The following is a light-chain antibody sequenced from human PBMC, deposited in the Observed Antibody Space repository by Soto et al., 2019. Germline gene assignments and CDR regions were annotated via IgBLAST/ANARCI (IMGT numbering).Light chain of an antibody. CDR1: QTISSW. CDR3: QQRSNWPRT. V-gene: IGKV1-5*03. J-gene: IGKJ1*01. CDR2: KAS. Sequence: PSTLSGSLLDRVTVTCRASQTISSWLAWYQQKPGKAPKLLIYKASTLKSGVPSRFSGSGSGTEFTLTISSLEPEDFAVYYCQQRSNWPRTFGQGTKVDIK.